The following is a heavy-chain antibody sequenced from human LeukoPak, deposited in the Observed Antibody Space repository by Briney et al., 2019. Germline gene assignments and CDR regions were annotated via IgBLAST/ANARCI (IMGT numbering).Heavy chain of an antibody. CDR1: GFPFSSYS. V-gene: IGHV3-21*01. CDR2: ISSSSSYI. J-gene: IGHJ4*02. D-gene: IGHD3-3*01. CDR3: ARAPAYDFWSGYLDY. Sequence: PGGSLRLSCAASGFPFSSYSMNWVRQAPGKGLEWVSSISSSSSYIYYADSVKGRFTISRDNAKNSLYLQMNSLRAEDTAVYYCARAPAYDFWSGYLDYWGQGTLVTVSS.